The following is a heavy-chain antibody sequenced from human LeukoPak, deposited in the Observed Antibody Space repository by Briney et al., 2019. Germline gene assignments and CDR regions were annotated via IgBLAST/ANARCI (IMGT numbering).Heavy chain of an antibody. D-gene: IGHD5-12*01. J-gene: IGHJ6*02. V-gene: IGHV4-59*01. CDR1: GGSISSYY. CDR2: IYDSGST. CDR3: ARGGSGYDSFYYYGMDV. Sequence: SETLSLTCTVSGGSISSYYWSWVRQPPGKGLEWIGYIYDSGSTNYNPSLKSRVTISVDTSKNQFSLKLSSVTAADTAVYYCARGGSGYDSFYYYGMDVWGQGTTVTVSS.